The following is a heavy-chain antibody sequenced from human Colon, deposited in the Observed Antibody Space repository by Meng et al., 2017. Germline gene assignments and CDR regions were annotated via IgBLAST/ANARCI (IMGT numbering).Heavy chain of an antibody. D-gene: IGHD1-26*01. CDR1: RDISTSTFAR. CDR3: ARDQIVGATRCYFDY. CDR2: TYDRLKLAN. V-gene: IGHV6-1*01. J-gene: IGHJ4*02. Sequence: SRDISTSTFARWKWSRQLPSTGLGWLGRTYDRLKLANCYAVSVKSRIPMYPDKSKPQFPRQLTAVTPEDPTVNYCARDQIVGATRCYFDYWGQGTLVTVSS.